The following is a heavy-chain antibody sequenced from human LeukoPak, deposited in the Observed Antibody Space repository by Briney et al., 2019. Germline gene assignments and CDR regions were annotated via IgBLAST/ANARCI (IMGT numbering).Heavy chain of an antibody. CDR1: GGSLSSYY. CDR2: IYYSGST. J-gene: IGHJ6*02. CDR3: ARQALHYDILTGYAPYYYYGMDV. D-gene: IGHD3-9*01. Sequence: PSETLSLTCTVSGGSLSSYYWSWIRQPPGKGLEWIGYIYYSGSTNYNPSLKSRVTISVDTSKNQFSLKLSSVTAADTAVYYCARQALHYDILTGYAPYYYYGMDVWGQGTTVTVSS. V-gene: IGHV4-59*08.